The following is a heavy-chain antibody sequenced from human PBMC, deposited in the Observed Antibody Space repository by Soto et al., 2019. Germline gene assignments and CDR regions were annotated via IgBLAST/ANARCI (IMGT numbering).Heavy chain of an antibody. J-gene: IGHJ6*02. CDR2: IIPIFGTA. CDR3: ASPSIAAAGILYYGMDV. V-gene: IGHV1-69*13. CDR1: GGTFSRYA. D-gene: IGHD6-13*01. Sequence: GAAVKVSCKACGGTFSRYAISWVRQAPGQGLEWMGGIIPIFGTANYAQKFQGRVTITADESTSTAYMELSSLRSEDTAVYYCASPSIAAAGILYYGMDVWGQGTTVTVSS.